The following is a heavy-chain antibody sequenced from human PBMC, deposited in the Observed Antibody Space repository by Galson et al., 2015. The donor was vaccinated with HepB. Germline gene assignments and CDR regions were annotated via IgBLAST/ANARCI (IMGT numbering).Heavy chain of an antibody. CDR2: IYPGDSDT. CDR1: GYSFTSYW. CDR3: ARRAYYYDSSGYCDAFDI. Sequence: QSGAEVKKPGESLKISCKGSGYSFTSYWIGWVRQMPGKGLEWMGIIYPGDSDTRYSPSFQGQVTISADKSISTAYLQWSSLKASDTAMYYCARRAYYYDSSGYCDAFDIWGQGTMVTVSS. V-gene: IGHV5-51*01. D-gene: IGHD3-22*01. J-gene: IGHJ3*02.